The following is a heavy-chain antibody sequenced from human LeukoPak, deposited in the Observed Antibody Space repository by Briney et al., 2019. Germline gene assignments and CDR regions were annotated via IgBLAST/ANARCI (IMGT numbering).Heavy chain of an antibody. J-gene: IGHJ4*02. V-gene: IGHV4-61*01. Sequence: PSETLSLTCTVSGYSISSGYYWSWIRQPPGKGLEWIGYIYYSGSTNYNPSLKSRVTISVDTSKNQFSLKLSSVTAADTAVYYCASGVLTVTLFDYWGQGTLVTVSS. CDR3: ASGVLTVTLFDY. CDR1: GYSISSGYY. CDR2: IYYSGST. D-gene: IGHD4-11*01.